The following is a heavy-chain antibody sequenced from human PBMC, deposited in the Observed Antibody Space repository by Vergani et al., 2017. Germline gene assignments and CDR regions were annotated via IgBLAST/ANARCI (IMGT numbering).Heavy chain of an antibody. J-gene: IGHJ5*02. CDR3: ARPLGAPAVAGTDWFDP. CDR2: INPNSGGT. D-gene: IGHD6-19*01. Sequence: QVQLVQSGAEVKKPGASVKVSCKASGYPFTGYYIHWVRQAPGQGLEWMGRINPNSGGTNYAQKFQGRVTMTRDTSISTAYMEMSRLRSDDTAVYYCARPLGAPAVAGTDWFDPWGQGTQVTVSS. V-gene: IGHV1-2*06. CDR1: GYPFTGYY.